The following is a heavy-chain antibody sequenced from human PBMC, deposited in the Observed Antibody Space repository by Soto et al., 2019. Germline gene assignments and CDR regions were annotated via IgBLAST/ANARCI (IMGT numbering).Heavy chain of an antibody. Sequence: PSETLSLTCAVSGGSISSGGYSWSWIRQPPGKGLEWIGYIYHSGSTYYNPSLKSRVTISVDRSKNQFSLKLSSVTAAVTAVYYCSRAVLSPLDILTGYYPSYFDYWGQGTLVTVSS. CDR3: SRAVLSPLDILTGYYPSYFDY. CDR1: GGSISSGGYS. CDR2: IYHSGST. J-gene: IGHJ4*02. D-gene: IGHD3-9*01. V-gene: IGHV4-30-2*01.